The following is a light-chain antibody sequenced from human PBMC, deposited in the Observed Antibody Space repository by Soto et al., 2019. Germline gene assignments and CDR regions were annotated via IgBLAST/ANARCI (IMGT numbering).Light chain of an antibody. J-gene: IGLJ1*01. V-gene: IGLV2-14*01. CDR1: RSDIGSYNY. CDR2: GVS. CDR3: ISYTGSSTSYV. Sequence: QSVLTQPASVSWSPGQSITISCIGTRSDIGSYNYVAWYQQFPGKTPKILIYGVSNRPSGVSSRFSGSKSGNTASLTISGLQAEDEADYYCISYTGSSTSYVFGSGTKVTVL.